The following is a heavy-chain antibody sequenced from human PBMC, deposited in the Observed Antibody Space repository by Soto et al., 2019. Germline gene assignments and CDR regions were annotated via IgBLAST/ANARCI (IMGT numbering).Heavy chain of an antibody. J-gene: IGHJ4*02. V-gene: IGHV3-30*18. CDR3: AKGEHQSLVTSDFSY. CDR1: GFTFSDYA. D-gene: IGHD6-19*01. CDR2: VSHDGSNT. Sequence: VQLVESGGGVVQPGRSLRLSCAASGFTFSDYAMHWVRQAPGKGLEWVAVVSHDGSNTHYADSVKGRFTISRDSSKNTVSLEMTSLRAEDTAVYYCAKGEHQSLVTSDFSYWGQGALVTVSS.